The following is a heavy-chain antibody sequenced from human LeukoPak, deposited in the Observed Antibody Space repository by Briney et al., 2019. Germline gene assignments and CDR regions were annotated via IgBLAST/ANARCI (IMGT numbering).Heavy chain of an antibody. V-gene: IGHV3-30*19. J-gene: IGHJ3*02. Sequence: GGSLRLSCTASGFTFSNYGMHWVRQAPGKGLEWVAVISYDGSNKYYADSVKGRFTISRDNSKNTLYLQMNSLRAEDTAVYYCARIRSCYDFWSGYCADAFDIWGQGTMVTVSS. D-gene: IGHD3-3*01. CDR2: ISYDGSNK. CDR1: GFTFSNYG. CDR3: ARIRSCYDFWSGYCADAFDI.